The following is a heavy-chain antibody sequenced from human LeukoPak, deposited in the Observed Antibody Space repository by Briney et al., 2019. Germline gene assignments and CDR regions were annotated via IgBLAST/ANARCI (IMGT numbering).Heavy chain of an antibody. D-gene: IGHD3-10*01. J-gene: IGHJ6*02. CDR2: IHYSGST. CDR1: GGSVSSGSYF. CDR3: ARGIIRGADTPYYYGMDV. V-gene: IGHV4-61*01. Sequence: SETLSLTCTVSGGSVSSGSYFWSRIRQPPGQGLEWIGYIHYSGSTNHNPSLKSRITISVDTSKNQFSLKLSSVTAADTAVYYCARGIIRGADTPYYYGMDVWGRGTTVTVSS.